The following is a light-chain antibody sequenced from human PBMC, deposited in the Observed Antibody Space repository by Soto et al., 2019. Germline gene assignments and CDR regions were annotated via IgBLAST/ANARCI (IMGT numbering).Light chain of an antibody. Sequence: QPALTQPASVSGSPGQSITISCTGTSSDVGGYNYVSWYQQHPGKAPKLMIYEVSNRPSGVSNRFSGSKSGNTASLTISGLQAEDEADYYCGSYTSSSTLVFGGGTKLTVL. J-gene: IGLJ2*01. V-gene: IGLV2-14*01. CDR1: SSDVGGYNY. CDR3: GSYTSSSTLV. CDR2: EVS.